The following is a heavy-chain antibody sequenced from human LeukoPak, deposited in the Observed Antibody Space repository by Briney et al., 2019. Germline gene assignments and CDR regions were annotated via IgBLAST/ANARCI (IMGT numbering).Heavy chain of an antibody. Sequence: GGSLRLSCAASGFTFSSYAMHWVRQAPGKGLEWVAVISYDGSNKYYADSVKGRFTISRDNSKNTLYLQMNSLRAEDTAVYYCARDTLARHYFDYWGQGTLVTVSS. J-gene: IGHJ4*02. CDR2: ISYDGSNK. D-gene: IGHD2-15*01. CDR3: ARDTLARHYFDY. CDR1: GFTFSSYA. V-gene: IGHV3-30*01.